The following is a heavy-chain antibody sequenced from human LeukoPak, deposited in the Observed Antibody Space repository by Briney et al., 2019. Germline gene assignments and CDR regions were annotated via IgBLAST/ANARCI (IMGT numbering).Heavy chain of an antibody. J-gene: IGHJ3*02. CDR1: GGSISSSSYY. D-gene: IGHD1-7*01. Sequence: SETLSLTCTVSGGSISSSSYYWSWIRQPPGKGLEWIGSIYYSGSTYYNPSLKSRVTISVDTSKNQFSLKLSSVTAADTAVYYCARGPVGGTTYNDGDAFDIWGQGTMVTVSS. V-gene: IGHV4-39*07. CDR3: ARGPVGGTTYNDGDAFDI. CDR2: IYYSGST.